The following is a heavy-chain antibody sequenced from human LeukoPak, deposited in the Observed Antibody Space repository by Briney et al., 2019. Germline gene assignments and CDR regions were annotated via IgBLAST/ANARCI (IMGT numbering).Heavy chain of an antibody. CDR1: GGSFSGYY. D-gene: IGHD2-2*02. CDR3: ARGNIVVVPAAILGNYYYYYMDV. Sequence: SETLSLTCAVYGGSFSGYYWSWIRQPPGKGLEWIGEINHSGSTNYNPSLKSGVTISVDTSKNQFSLKLSSVTAADTAVYYCARGNIVVVPAAILGNYYYYYMDVWGKGTTVTVSS. CDR2: INHSGST. V-gene: IGHV4-34*01. J-gene: IGHJ6*03.